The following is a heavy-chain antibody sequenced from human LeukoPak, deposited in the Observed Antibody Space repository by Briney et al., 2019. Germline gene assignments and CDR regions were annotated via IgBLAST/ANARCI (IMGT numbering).Heavy chain of an antibody. CDR3: ARGDNNGWYSDY. V-gene: IGHV1-69*05. J-gene: IGHJ4*02. CDR2: IIPIFGTA. Sequence: SVKVSCKASGGTFSSYAISWVRQVPGQGLEWMGGIIPIFGTANYAQKFQGRFTITTDESTNTAYMELSSLRFEDTAVYYCARGDNNGWYSDYWGQGTLVTVTS. D-gene: IGHD6-19*01. CDR1: GGTFSSYA.